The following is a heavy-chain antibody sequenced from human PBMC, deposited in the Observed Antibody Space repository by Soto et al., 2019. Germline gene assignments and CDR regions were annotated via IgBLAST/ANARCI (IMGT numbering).Heavy chain of an antibody. Sequence: QVQLVQSGAEVKKPGASVKVSCKASGYTFTSYGISWVRQASGQGLEWMGCISAYNGNTNHAQKFQGRVTMTTDTSTRTAYIELRSLRSDDTAVYCCACGGKYCTNGLCSFCGMDVWGQWTTVTVSS. CDR3: ACGGKYCTNGLCSFCGMDV. CDR2: ISAYNGNT. CDR1: GYTFTSYG. J-gene: IGHJ6*02. D-gene: IGHD2-8*01. V-gene: IGHV1-18*01.